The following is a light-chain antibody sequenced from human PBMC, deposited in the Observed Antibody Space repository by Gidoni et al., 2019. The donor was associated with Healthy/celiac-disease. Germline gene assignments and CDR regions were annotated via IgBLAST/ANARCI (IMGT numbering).Light chain of an antibody. CDR2: GKN. J-gene: IGLJ2*01. CDR3: NSRDSSGNLVV. V-gene: IGLV3-19*01. CDR1: SLRNYY. Sequence: SSEPPQDPAVSVALGQTVRFTCQGDSLRNYYASWYQQKPGQAPVLVIYGKNNRPSGIPDRFSSSSSGNTASWTITGAQAEDEADYYCNSRDSSGNLVVFGGGTKLTVL.